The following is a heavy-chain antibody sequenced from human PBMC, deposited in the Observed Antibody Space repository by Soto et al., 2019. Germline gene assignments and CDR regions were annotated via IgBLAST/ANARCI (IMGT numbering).Heavy chain of an antibody. D-gene: IGHD6-19*01. Sequence: EVQLVESGGGLVQPGRSLRLSCAASGFTFDDYAMHWVRQAPGKGLEWVSGISWNSGSIGYADSVKGRLTISRDNAKNSLYLQMNSLRAEDTALYYCAKGPIAVAGTTFDYWGQGTLVTVSS. CDR2: ISWNSGSI. J-gene: IGHJ4*02. CDR3: AKGPIAVAGTTFDY. CDR1: GFTFDDYA. V-gene: IGHV3-9*01.